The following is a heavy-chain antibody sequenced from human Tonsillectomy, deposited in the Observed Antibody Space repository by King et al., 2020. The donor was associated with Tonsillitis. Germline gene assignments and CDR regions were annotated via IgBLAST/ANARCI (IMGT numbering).Heavy chain of an antibody. Sequence: QLVQSGAEVKNPGASVTVSCKASGYTFTDYYMHWVRQAPGQGLEWMGWISPNTGDSKYAQSFQGRVTMTRDTSINTAYMELSRLRSDDTAFYYCARRKRVERGTYCSDESCNNWVDPWGQGTLVTVSS. CDR3: ARRKRVERGTYCSDESCNNWVDP. J-gene: IGHJ5*02. CDR2: ISPNTGDS. V-gene: IGHV1-2*02. D-gene: IGHD2-15*01. CDR1: GYTFTDYY.